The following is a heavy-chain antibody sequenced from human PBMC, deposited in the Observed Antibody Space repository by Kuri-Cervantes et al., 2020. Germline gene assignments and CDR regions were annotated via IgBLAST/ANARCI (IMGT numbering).Heavy chain of an antibody. D-gene: IGHD2-21*01. V-gene: IGHV3-33*01. CDR3: ARSLSLFLTYYYGMDV. CDR2: IWYDGSNK. Sequence: GGSLRLSCAASGFTFSSYGMHWVRQAPGKGLEWVAVIWYDGSNKYYADSVKGRFTISRDNSKNTLYLQMNSLRAEDTAVYYCARSLSLFLTYYYGMDVWGQGTTVTVSS. J-gene: IGHJ6*02. CDR1: GFTFSSYG.